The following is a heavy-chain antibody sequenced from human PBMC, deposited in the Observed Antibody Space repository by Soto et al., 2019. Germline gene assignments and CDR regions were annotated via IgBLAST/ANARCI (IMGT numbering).Heavy chain of an antibody. Sequence: PGGSLRLSCAASGFTFSNYGMHWVRQAPGKGLEWVAFVWLDGSNKYYADSVRDRFTISRVNSKNSLYLQMNSLRDEDTAVYYCARTFGAYYYDSSGYYYGPNDAFDIWGQGTMVTVSS. D-gene: IGHD3-22*01. CDR3: ARTFGAYYYDSSGYYYGPNDAFDI. J-gene: IGHJ3*02. CDR1: GFTFSNYG. V-gene: IGHV3-33*01. CDR2: VWLDGSNK.